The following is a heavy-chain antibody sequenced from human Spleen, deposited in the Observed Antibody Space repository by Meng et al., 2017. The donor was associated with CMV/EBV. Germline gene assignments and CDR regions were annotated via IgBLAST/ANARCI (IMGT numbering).Heavy chain of an antibody. CDR3: ARTWIQEWSPDFDY. Sequence: SGYTFTDYYLHWVRQAPGQGLEWMGWVNPNTGDTNYAQNFQGRVTMTRDTSVSTAYMELSRLKSDDTAVYYCARTWIQEWSPDFDYWGQGTLVTVSS. J-gene: IGHJ4*02. V-gene: IGHV1-2*02. CDR1: GYTFTDYY. CDR2: VNPNTGDT. D-gene: IGHD3-3*01.